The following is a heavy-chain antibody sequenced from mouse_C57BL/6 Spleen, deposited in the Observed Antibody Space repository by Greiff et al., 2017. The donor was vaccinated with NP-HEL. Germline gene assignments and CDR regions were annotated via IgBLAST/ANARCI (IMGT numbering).Heavy chain of an antibody. J-gene: IGHJ2*01. Sequence: VQLQQSGAELVKPGASVKLSCKASGYTFTSYWMHWVKQRPGRGLEWIGRIDPNSGGTKYNEKFKSKATLTVDKPSSTAYMKLSSLTSEDSAVYYCATAYYYGSSPYYFDYWGQGTTLTVSS. CDR3: ATAYYYGSSPYYFDY. CDR2: IDPNSGGT. V-gene: IGHV1-72*01. CDR1: GYTFTSYW. D-gene: IGHD1-1*01.